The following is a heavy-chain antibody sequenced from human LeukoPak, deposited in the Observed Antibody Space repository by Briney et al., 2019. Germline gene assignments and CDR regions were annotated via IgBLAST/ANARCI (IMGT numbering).Heavy chain of an antibody. V-gene: IGHV4-4*07. CDR2: IYSSGST. CDR1: GGSISSSY. D-gene: IGHD4-17*01. Sequence: SETLSLTCTVSGGSISSSYWSWVRQPAGKGLEWIGRIYSSGSTNYNPSLKSRVTISVDKSKNQFSLKLTSVTAADTAVYYCVKEYGGYGWRVGYFDYWGQGTLVTVSS. J-gene: IGHJ4*02. CDR3: VKEYGGYGWRVGYFDY.